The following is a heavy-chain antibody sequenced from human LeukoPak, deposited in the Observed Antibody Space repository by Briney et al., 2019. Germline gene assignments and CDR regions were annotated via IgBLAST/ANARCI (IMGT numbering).Heavy chain of an antibody. V-gene: IGHV3-23*01. Sequence: GGSLRLSCAASGLSFSNYAMYWVRQAPGKGLEWVSAIGGTGGNIFYTDSVKGRFTISRDNSKNTLYLHMNSLRAEDTAIYHCVRDNYSYRLDVWGQGTLVTISS. CDR1: GLSFSNYA. CDR3: VRDNYSYRLDV. J-gene: IGHJ4*02. CDR2: IGGTGGNI. D-gene: IGHD2-21*01.